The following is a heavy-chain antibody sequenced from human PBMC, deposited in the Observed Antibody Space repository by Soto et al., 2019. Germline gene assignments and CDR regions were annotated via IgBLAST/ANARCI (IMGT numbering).Heavy chain of an antibody. J-gene: IGHJ6*03. CDR1: GFTFSGSA. V-gene: IGHV3-73*01. CDR2: IRSKGNNYAT. CDR3: SRQASDFWSGKPQYYMDV. D-gene: IGHD3-3*01. Sequence: GGSLRLSCAASGFTFSGSAMHWVRQASGKGLEWVGRIRSKGNNYATAYGASLKGRFTISRDDSKNTSYLQMNSLNTEDTAVYYCSRQASDFWSGKPQYYMDVWGKGTTVTVSS.